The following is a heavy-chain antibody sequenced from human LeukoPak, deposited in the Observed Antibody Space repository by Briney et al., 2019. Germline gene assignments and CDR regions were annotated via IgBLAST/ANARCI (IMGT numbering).Heavy chain of an antibody. CDR2: IFTIFGIA. Sequence: AVKVSFKASGGAFSSYAINLGRQAPAQGLEWVGRIFTIFGIANYSQTFQGRVTITADKSTSTAYMELSSLRAEDTAVYYCARETYYDSSGSQASRYFDYWGQGTLVTVSS. V-gene: IGHV1-69*04. J-gene: IGHJ4*02. CDR1: GGAFSSYA. D-gene: IGHD3-22*01. CDR3: ARETYYDSSGSQASRYFDY.